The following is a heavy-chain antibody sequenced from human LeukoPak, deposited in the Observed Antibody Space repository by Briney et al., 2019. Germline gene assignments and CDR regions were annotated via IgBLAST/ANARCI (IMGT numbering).Heavy chain of an antibody. CDR3: VREARGYHYTYFDY. CDR2: VSSGFHA. D-gene: IGHD5-18*01. V-gene: IGHV3-13*01. J-gene: IGHJ4*02. Sequence: GGSLRLSCTASGFTLGSNDMHWFRKIQDQVLDGVAAVSSGFHAFFADSVQGRFTVSREDARNSLYLQMNSLRAGDTAVYYCVREARGYHYTYFDYWGQGTLVTVSS. CDR1: GFTLGSND.